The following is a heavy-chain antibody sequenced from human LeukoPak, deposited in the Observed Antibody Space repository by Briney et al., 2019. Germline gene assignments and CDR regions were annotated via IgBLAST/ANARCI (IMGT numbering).Heavy chain of an antibody. V-gene: IGHV3-23*01. CDR1: GFTFSNYA. D-gene: IGHD3-9*01. CDR2: ITGSGSGI. CDR3: AKWGDYDVLTGYYVSDY. Sequence: GGSLRLSCAASGFTFSNYAMSWVRQPPGKGLEWVSAITGSGSGIYYADSMKSRFTISRDNSKNTLYLQINSLRAEDTAVYYCAKWGDYDVLTGYYVSDYWGQGTLVTVSS. J-gene: IGHJ4*02.